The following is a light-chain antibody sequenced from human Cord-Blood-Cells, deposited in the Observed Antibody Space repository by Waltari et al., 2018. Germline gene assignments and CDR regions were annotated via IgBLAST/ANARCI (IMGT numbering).Light chain of an antibody. J-gene: IGLJ1*01. CDR2: RNN. V-gene: IGLV1-44*01. CDR3: AAWDDSLNGYV. CDR1: SSNIGSNT. Sequence: QSVLTQPPSASGTPGQRVTISCSGSSSNIGSNTVNWYQQLPGTAPKLRIYRNNQRPSGVPCRFSGSKSGTSASRAISGRQAEDEADYYCAAWDDSLNGYVFGTGTKVTVL.